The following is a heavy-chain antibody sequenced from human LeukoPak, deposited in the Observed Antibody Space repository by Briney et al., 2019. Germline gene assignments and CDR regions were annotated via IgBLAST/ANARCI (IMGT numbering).Heavy chain of an antibody. D-gene: IGHD2-15*01. CDR1: GFTFSSYG. J-gene: IGHJ4*02. CDR3: AKESPLYCSGGSCYQYSDY. Sequence: GGSLRLSCAASGFTFSSYGMTWVRQAPGKGLEWVSTISTSGGSIYYADSVKGRFTVSRDNSKNTLYLQMNCLRAEDTAVYYCAKESPLYCSGGSCYQYSDYWGQGTLVTVSS. V-gene: IGHV3-23*01. CDR2: ISTSGGSI.